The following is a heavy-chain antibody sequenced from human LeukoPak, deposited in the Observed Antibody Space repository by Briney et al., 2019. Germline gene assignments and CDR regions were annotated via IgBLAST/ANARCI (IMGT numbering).Heavy chain of an antibody. J-gene: IGHJ4*02. D-gene: IGHD6-13*01. CDR1: GFTFSSYD. CDR2: IGTAGDT. CDR3: ARRGQQLALDY. Sequence: GGSLGLSCAASGFTFSSYDMHWVRQATGKGLEWVSAIGTAGDTYYPGSVKGRFTISRENAKNSLYLQMNSLRAGDTAVYYCARRGQQLALDYWGQGTLVTVSS. V-gene: IGHV3-13*01.